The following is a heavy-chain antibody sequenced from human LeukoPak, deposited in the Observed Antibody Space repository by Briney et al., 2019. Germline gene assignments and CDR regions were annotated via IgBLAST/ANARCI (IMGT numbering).Heavy chain of an antibody. CDR2: ISSRGSTL. J-gene: IGHJ4*02. CDR3: ARDCRDYYDSSGYCIDY. V-gene: IGHV3-11*04. D-gene: IGHD3-22*01. Sequence: GSLRLSFAASGFTFSDYYMSWIRQAPGKGLEWVSYISSRGSTLYFAGSVKGRFTISRDNAKNSLYLQMNSLRAEDTAVYYCARDCRDYYDSSGYCIDYWGQGTLVTVSS. CDR1: GFTFSDYY.